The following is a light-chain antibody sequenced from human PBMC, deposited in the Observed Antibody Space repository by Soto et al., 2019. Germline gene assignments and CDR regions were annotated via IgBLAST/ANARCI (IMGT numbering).Light chain of an antibody. CDR3: QQYNSYSWT. CDR1: QSISSW. CDR2: KAS. Sequence: DIEMTQSPSTLSASVGDRVTITCRASQSISSWLAWYQQKPGKAPKLLIYKASSLESGVPSRFSGSGSGIEFTLTISSLQPDDFATYYCQQYNSYSWTFGQGTKV. J-gene: IGKJ1*01. V-gene: IGKV1-5*03.